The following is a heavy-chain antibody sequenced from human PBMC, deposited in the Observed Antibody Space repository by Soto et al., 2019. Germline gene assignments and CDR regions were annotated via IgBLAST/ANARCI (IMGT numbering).Heavy chain of an antibody. V-gene: IGHV4-30-2*01. CDR3: ARVGITGSSLPFDY. D-gene: IGHD1-20*01. Sequence: SETLSLTSAVSGGSISSGGYSWSWIRQPPGKGLEWIGYIYHSGSTYYNPSLKSRVTISVDRSKIQLSLKLSSVTAADTAVYYCARVGITGSSLPFDYWGQGTLVTVSS. J-gene: IGHJ4*02. CDR1: GGSISSGGYS. CDR2: IYHSGST.